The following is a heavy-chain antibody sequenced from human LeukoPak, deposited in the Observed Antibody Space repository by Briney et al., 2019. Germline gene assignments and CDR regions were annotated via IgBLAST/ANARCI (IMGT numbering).Heavy chain of an antibody. V-gene: IGHV2-5*01. CDR2: IYWNDDK. D-gene: IGHD1-1*01. J-gene: IGHJ3*02. CDR1: GFSRSTSGVG. CDR3: AHRRRHLLRKNDDAFDI. Sequence: ESGPTLLNPTPTLTLTFTFSGFSRSTSGVGVGWIRQPPVKALEWLSLIYWNDDKRYIPSMKSRRTITKDNCKSQVVLTMTNMDPVDTATYYCAHRRRHLLRKNDDAFDIWGQGTMVTVSS.